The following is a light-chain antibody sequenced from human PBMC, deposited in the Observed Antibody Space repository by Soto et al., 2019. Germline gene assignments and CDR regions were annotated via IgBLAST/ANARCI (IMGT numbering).Light chain of an antibody. Sequence: IVLTQSPGTLSVSPGERATLSCRASQSVRRNCFAWYQQKPGQAPRLLIYGASNKATGIPDRFGGGGSGTDFTLTITRLELDDFAVYYCPQYGGSPTHSFGQGTNLEIK. V-gene: IGKV3-20*01. J-gene: IGKJ2*03. CDR1: QSVRRNC. CDR3: PQYGGSPTHS. CDR2: GAS.